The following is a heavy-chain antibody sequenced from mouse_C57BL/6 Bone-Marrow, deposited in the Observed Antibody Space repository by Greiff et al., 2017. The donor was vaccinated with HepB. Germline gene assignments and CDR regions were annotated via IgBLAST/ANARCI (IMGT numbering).Heavy chain of an antibody. D-gene: IGHD2-4*01. J-gene: IGHJ2*01. CDR2: IDPANGNT. CDR3: ARDYYDYDGYYFDY. CDR1: GFNIKNTY. V-gene: IGHV14-3*01. Sequence: EVKLVESVAELVRPGASVKLSCTASGFNIKNTYMHWVKQRPEQGLEWIGRIDPANGNTKYAPKFQGKAAITADTSSNTAYLQLSSLTSEDTAIYYCARDYYDYDGYYFDYWGQGTTLTVSS.